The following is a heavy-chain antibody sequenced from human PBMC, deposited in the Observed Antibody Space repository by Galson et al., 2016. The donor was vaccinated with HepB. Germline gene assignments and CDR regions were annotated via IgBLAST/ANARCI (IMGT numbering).Heavy chain of an antibody. CDR1: GFIFSSYA. Sequence: SLRLSCAASGFIFSSYAMTWVRQAPGKGPEWVSTFGDGGDIYYADSVKGRFTISRDNSRNTLYLQMNSLKASDTAMYYCARVMGQWLPYFWGQGTLVTVAS. J-gene: IGHJ4*02. CDR3: ARVMGQWLPYF. D-gene: IGHD6-19*01. CDR2: FGDGGDI. V-gene: IGHV3-23*01.